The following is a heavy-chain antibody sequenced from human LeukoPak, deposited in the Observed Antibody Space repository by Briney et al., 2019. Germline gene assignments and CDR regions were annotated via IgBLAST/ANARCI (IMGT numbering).Heavy chain of an antibody. CDR1: GGSISSGDYY. CDR2: IYYSRST. CDR3: AGSYGDSARGRNWFDP. V-gene: IGHV4-30-4*08. J-gene: IGHJ5*02. Sequence: PSETLSLTCTVSGGSISSGDYYWIWIRQHPGKGLEWIGYIYYSRSTNYNPSLKSRVTISVDTSKNQFSLKLGSVTAADTAVYYCAGSYGDSARGRNWFDPWGQGTLVTVSS. D-gene: IGHD4-17*01.